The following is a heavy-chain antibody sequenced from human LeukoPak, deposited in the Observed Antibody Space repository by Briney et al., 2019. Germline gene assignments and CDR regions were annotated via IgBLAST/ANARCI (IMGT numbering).Heavy chain of an antibody. J-gene: IGHJ5*02. CDR2: TYYRSKWYN. D-gene: IGHD6-19*01. Sequence: SQTLSLTCAISGDSVSSNSAAWNWVRQSPSSGLEWLGRTYYRSKWYNDYAVSVKSRITINPDTSKNQFSLQLNSVTPEDTAVFYCARESSGWYNWFDPWGQGTLVTVSS. CDR1: GDSVSSNSAA. V-gene: IGHV6-1*01. CDR3: ARESSGWYNWFDP.